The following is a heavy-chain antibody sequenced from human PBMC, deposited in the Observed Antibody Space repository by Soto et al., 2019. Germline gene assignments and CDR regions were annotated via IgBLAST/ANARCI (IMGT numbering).Heavy chain of an antibody. D-gene: IGHD2-2*01. V-gene: IGHV1-18*01. CDR1: GYTFSNYG. CDR3: ARIVPGAEAWFGP. Sequence: QVQLVQSGGEVKRPGASVKVSCKTSGYTFSNYGITWVRQAPGQPLEWLGWISVYTDGTNYTQKFQGRVSMTTDTSTTNVYLERRSLRSDDTAVYYCARIVPGAEAWFGPWGQGTLVTVSS. J-gene: IGHJ5*02. CDR2: ISVYTDGT.